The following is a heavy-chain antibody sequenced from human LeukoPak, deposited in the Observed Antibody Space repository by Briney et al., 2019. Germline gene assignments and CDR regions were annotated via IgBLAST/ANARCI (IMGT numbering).Heavy chain of an antibody. D-gene: IGHD2-8*01. Sequence: PGGSLRLSCTASGFTFGDYAMSWVRQAPGKGPEWVSHINSGGSTKYYADSVRGRFTMSRDNAKNLLYLQMNSLRDEDTALYYCARDTVNGPFVISLDLWGQGALVTVSS. J-gene: IGHJ5*02. CDR1: GFTFGDYA. V-gene: IGHV3-48*03. CDR2: INSGGSTK. CDR3: ARDTVNGPFVISLDL.